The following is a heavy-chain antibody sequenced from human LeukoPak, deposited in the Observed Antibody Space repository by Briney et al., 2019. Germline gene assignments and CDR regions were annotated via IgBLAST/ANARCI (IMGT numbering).Heavy chain of an antibody. J-gene: IGHJ4*02. V-gene: IGHV4-39*07. CDR2: IYYSGST. Sequence: SETLSLTCTVSGGSISSSSYYWGWIRQPPGKGLEWIGSIYYSGSTYYNPSLKSRVTISVDTSKNQFSLKLSSVTAADTAVYYCARETYCAADCYSGFDFWGQGTLVTVSS. CDR3: ARETYCAADCYSGFDF. D-gene: IGHD2-21*02. CDR1: GGSISSSSYY.